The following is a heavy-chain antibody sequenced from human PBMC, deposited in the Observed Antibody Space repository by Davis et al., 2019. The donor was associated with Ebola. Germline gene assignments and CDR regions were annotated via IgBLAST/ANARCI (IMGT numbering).Heavy chain of an antibody. J-gene: IGHJ2*01. CDR2: TYYRSKWYS. D-gene: IGHD2-21*02. V-gene: IGHV6-1*01. CDR3: VRDPALVVTGGGWFFGL. CDR1: GDSVSSNSAA. Sequence: SQTLSLTCAISGDSVSSNSAAWNWIRQSPSRGLEWLGRTYYRSKWYSDYAVSVQSRITINADTSKNQFSLHLNSVTPEDTAVYYCVRDPALVVTGGGWFFGLWGRGTLVTVSS.